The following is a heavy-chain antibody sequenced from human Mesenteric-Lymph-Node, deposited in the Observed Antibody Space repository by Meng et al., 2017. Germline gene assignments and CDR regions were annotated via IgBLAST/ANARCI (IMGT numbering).Heavy chain of an antibody. CDR3: VGDPGTGILGFDY. D-gene: IGHD1-1*01. J-gene: IGHJ4*02. V-gene: IGHV3-74*01. CDR1: GFTFSSYW. Sequence: EVMLVESGGGLVQPGGSLRLSCAVSGFTFSSYWMQWVRQGPGKGLVWVSRINIDGSDRSYADSVKGRFTISRDNAKKTLYLQMDSLRAEDTAVYYCVGDPGTGILGFDYWGQGALVTVSS. CDR2: INIDGSDR.